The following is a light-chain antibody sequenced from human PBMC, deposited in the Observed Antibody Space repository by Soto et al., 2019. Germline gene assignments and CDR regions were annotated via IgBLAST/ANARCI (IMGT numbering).Light chain of an antibody. CDR1: QSVSSSY. CDR2: GAS. V-gene: IGKV3-20*01. CDR3: QQYGNSPPWT. J-gene: IGKJ1*01. Sequence: EIVLTQSPGTLSLSPGERATLSSRASQSVSSSYLAWYQQKPGQAPRLLIYGASSRATGIPDRFSGSGSGTDFTLTISRLEPEDFAVYYCQQYGNSPPWTFGQGTKVDIK.